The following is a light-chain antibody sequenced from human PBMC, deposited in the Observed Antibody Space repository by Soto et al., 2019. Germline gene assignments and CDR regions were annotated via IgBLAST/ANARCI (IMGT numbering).Light chain of an antibody. J-gene: IGKJ1*01. CDR2: GAS. CDR1: QSVSSN. CDR3: QQYNNWLTWT. Sequence: EIVMTQSPATLSVSPGERATLSCRASQSVSSNLAWYQQKPGQAPRLLIYGASTRATGIPARFSGSGSGTEFTLIISSLQSEDFAVYYCQQYNNWLTWTFGQGTKVEIK. V-gene: IGKV3-15*01.